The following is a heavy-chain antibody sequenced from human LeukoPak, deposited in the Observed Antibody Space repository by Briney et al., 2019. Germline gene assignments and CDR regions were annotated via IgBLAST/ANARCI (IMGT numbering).Heavy chain of an antibody. V-gene: IGHV3-74*01. CDR3: AKGEYSSSSPFDY. J-gene: IGHJ4*02. CDR1: GFTFSGYW. CDR2: INSDGTST. Sequence: GGSLRLSCAASGFTFSGYWMHWVRQAPGKGLVWVSHINSDGTSTNYADSVKGRFTISRDNSKNTLYLQMNSLRAEDTAVYYCAKGEYSSSSPFDYWGQGTLVTVSS. D-gene: IGHD6-6*01.